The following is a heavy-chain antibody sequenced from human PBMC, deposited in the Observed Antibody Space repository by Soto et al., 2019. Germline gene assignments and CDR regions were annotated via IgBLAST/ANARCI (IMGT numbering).Heavy chain of an antibody. CDR3: ARDLYWATAMVTGAVSDDYYGMDV. J-gene: IGHJ6*02. CDR2: IIPIFGTA. D-gene: IGHD5-18*01. Sequence: QVQLVQSGAEVKKPGSSVKVSCKASGGTFSSYAISWVRQAPGQGLEWMGGIIPIFGTANYAQKFQGRVTITPDESTSTAYMELSSLRSEDTAVYYCARDLYWATAMVTGAVSDDYYGMDVWGQGTTVTVSS. V-gene: IGHV1-69*01. CDR1: GGTFSSYA.